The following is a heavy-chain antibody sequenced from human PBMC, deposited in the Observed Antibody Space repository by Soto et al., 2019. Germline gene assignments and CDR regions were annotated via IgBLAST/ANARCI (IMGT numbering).Heavy chain of an antibody. CDR2: IKSGDSA. V-gene: IGHV3-53*04. J-gene: IGHJ4*02. CDR1: GFTVSSNY. Sequence: EVQLVESGGGLVQPGGSLRLSCAASGFTVSSNYMGWVRQAPGKGLEWVSFIKSGDSAYYADSVRGRFTVSSHDSKNTLYRQMNSLRVEDTAAYYCARVQSESNGWYHFDYWGQGTLVTVSS. D-gene: IGHD6-19*01. CDR3: ARVQSESNGWYHFDY.